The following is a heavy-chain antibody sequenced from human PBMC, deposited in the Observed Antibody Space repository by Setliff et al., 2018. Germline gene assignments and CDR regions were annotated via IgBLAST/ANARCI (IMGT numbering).Heavy chain of an antibody. D-gene: IGHD3-3*01. J-gene: IGHJ3*02. CDR3: AISTIFGVVSPTPDAFDI. Sequence: ASVKVSCKASGYTFTSYYMHWVRQAPGQGLEWMGIINPSGGSTSYAQKFQGRVTMTRDTSTSTAYMELSRLRSEDTAVYYCAISTIFGVVSPTPDAFDIWGQGTMVT. CDR1: GYTFTSYY. CDR2: INPSGGST. V-gene: IGHV1-46*01.